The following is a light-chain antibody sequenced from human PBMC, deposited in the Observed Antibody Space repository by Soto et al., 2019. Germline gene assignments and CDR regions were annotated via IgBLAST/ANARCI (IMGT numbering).Light chain of an antibody. J-gene: IGKJ1*01. CDR2: WAS. Sequence: DIVMTQSPDSLAVSLGERATINCKSSQSVLYSSNNKNHLAWYQQNSGQPPKLLIYWASTRESGVPDRFRGSGSGTDFTLTISSLQAEDVAVYYCHQYYSTPWTFGQGTKVEIK. CDR3: HQYYSTPWT. V-gene: IGKV4-1*01. CDR1: QSVLYSSNNKNH.